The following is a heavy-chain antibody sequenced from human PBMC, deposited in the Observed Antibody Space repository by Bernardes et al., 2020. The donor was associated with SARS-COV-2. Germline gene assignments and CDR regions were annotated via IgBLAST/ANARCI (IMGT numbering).Heavy chain of an antibody. V-gene: IGHV3-23*01. CDR2: ISGSGAST. Sequence: GGSLRLSCVASGFTFSKHATSWVRQAPGKGLEWVSSISGSGASTYYADSVRGRFTISRDNSKDTLFLQMNSLRAEDTAVYYCAKVHDDSGWHGPYYYDSWGQGALVTVSS. CDR1: GFTFSKHA. CDR3: AKVHDDSGWHGPYYYDS. D-gene: IGHD6-19*01. J-gene: IGHJ4*02.